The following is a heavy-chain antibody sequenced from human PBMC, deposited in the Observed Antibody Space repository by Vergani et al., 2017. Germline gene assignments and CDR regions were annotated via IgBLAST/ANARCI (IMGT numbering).Heavy chain of an antibody. J-gene: IGHJ4*02. Sequence: QVQLVQSGAEVKKPGASVKVSCKASGYTFTSYAMHWVRQAPGQRLEWMGIINPSGGSTSYAQKFQGRVTMTRDTSTSTVYMELSSLRSEDTAVYYCARDLRITMINRQTGFDYWGQGTLVTVSS. V-gene: IGHV1-46*01. D-gene: IGHD3-22*01. CDR2: INPSGGST. CDR3: ARDLRITMINRQTGFDY. CDR1: GYTFTSYA.